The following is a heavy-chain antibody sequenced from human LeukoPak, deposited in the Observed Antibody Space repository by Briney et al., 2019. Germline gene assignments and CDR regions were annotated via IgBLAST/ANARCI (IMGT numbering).Heavy chain of an antibody. Sequence: AXVKVXXKASGYTFTGYYMHWVRQAPGQGLEWMGWINPNSGGTNYAQKFQGRVTMTRDTSISTAYMELSRLRSDDTAVYYCARTFRHYYDSSGYYSSDYWGQGTLVTVSS. V-gene: IGHV1-2*02. CDR1: GYTFTGYY. CDR2: INPNSGGT. D-gene: IGHD3-22*01. CDR3: ARTFRHYYDSSGYYSSDY. J-gene: IGHJ4*02.